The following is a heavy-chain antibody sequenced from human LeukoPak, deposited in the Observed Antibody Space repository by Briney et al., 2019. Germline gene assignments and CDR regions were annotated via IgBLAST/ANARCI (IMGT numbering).Heavy chain of an antibody. V-gene: IGHV3-20*04. Sequence: PGGSLRLSCAASGFIFDDYGMSWVRQAPGKGLEWVSGVNWNGGSTGYPDSVKGRFTISGDNAKNSLYLQMNSLRAEDTALYYCARDGYNSNGYYYYMDVWGKGTTVTVSS. CDR1: GFIFDDYG. D-gene: IGHD5-24*01. CDR3: ARDGYNSNGYYYYMDV. CDR2: VNWNGGST. J-gene: IGHJ6*03.